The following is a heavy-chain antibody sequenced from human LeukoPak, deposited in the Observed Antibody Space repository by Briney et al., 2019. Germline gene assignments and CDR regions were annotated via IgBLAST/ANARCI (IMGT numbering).Heavy chain of an antibody. CDR2: IKQDGREK. V-gene: IGHV3-7*01. CDR3: ARANRGVGYFDY. CDR1: KFVFSNYW. Sequence: GGSLRLSCAASKFVFSNYWMTWVRQAPGKGLEWVANIKQDGREKYYVDSLKGRFTISRDNAKNSLYLQMNSLRAEDTAVYFCARANRGVGYFDYWGRGPLVTVSS. D-gene: IGHD2-8*01. J-gene: IGHJ4*02.